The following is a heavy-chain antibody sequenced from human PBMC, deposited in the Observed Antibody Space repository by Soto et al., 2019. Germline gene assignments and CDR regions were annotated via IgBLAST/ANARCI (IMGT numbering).Heavy chain of an antibody. CDR2: ISYSGST. D-gene: IGHD3-22*01. Sequence: PSETLSLTCTVSGGSISSGVYYWSWIRQHPGKGLEWIGYISYSGSTYYNPSLKSRVTISVDTSENQFSLKLSSVTATDTAVYYCARQITMTVENYLDYWGQGTPVTVSS. CDR1: GGSISSGVYY. CDR3: ARQITMTVENYLDY. J-gene: IGHJ4*02. V-gene: IGHV4-31*03.